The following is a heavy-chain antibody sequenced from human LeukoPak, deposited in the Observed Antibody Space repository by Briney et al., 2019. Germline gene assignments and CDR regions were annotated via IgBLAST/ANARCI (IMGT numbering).Heavy chain of an antibody. V-gene: IGHV3-23*01. CDR1: GFTFSSYA. CDR3: ANHNRMGATLDGY. D-gene: IGHD1-26*01. Sequence: GESLRLSCAASGFTFSSYAMSWVRQAPGKGLEWVSAISGSGGSTYYADSVKGRFTISRDNSKNTLYLQMSSLRAEDTAVYYCANHNRMGATLDGYWGQGTLVTVSS. J-gene: IGHJ4*02. CDR2: ISGSGGST.